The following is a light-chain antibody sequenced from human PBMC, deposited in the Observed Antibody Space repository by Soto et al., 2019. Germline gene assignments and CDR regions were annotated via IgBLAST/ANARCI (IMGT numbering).Light chain of an antibody. V-gene: IGLV2-23*01. CDR3: CSYAGSSTSWV. CDR1: SSDVGSYNL. J-gene: IGLJ3*02. CDR2: EGS. Sequence: QSALTQPASVSGSPGQSITISCTGTSSDVGSYNLVSWYQQHPGKAPKLMIYEGSKRPSGVSNRFSGSKSGNTASLTISGLQAEDEADSYCCSYAGSSTSWVFGGGTKVTVL.